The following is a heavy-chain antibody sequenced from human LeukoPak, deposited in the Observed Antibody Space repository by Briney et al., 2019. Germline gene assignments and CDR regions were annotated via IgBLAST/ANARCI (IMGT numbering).Heavy chain of an antibody. CDR3: ARDADYYGSGSYVYFDY. J-gene: IGHJ4*02. CDR1: GYTFTGYY. V-gene: IGHV1-69*04. Sequence: GASVKVSCKASGYTFTGYYMHWVRQAPGQGLEWVGRIIPILGIANYAQKFQGRVTITADKSTSTAYMVLSSLRSEDTAVYYCARDADYYGSGSYVYFDYWGQGTLVTVSS. D-gene: IGHD3-10*01. CDR2: IIPILGIA.